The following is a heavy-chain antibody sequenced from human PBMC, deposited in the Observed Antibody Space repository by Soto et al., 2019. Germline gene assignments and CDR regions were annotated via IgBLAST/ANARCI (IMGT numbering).Heavy chain of an antibody. CDR3: AKCGGYDFRGNWFDP. Sequence: EVQLLESGGGLVQPGGSLRLSCAASGFTFSSYAMSWVRQAPGKGLEWVSAISGSGGSTYYADSVKGRFTISRDNTKNTLYLQMNSLRAEDTAVYYCAKCGGYDFRGNWFDPWGQGTLVTVSS. J-gene: IGHJ5*02. V-gene: IGHV3-23*01. D-gene: IGHD5-12*01. CDR1: GFTFSSYA. CDR2: ISGSGGST.